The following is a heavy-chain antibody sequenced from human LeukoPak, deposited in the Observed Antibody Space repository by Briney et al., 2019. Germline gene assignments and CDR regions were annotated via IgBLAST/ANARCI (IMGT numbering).Heavy chain of an antibody. J-gene: IGHJ4*01. Sequence: ASVKVSCKASGYTFIDYYMHWVRQAPGQGFEWMGWINPNDGDTNYAQKFQGRVTMTRDTSISTAHMEVSRLRSDDTAVYYCARANFLYCSSTTCLFDYWGHGTLVTVSS. CDR2: INPNDGDT. CDR1: GYTFIDYY. CDR3: ARANFLYCSSTTCLFDY. D-gene: IGHD2-2*01. V-gene: IGHV1-2*02.